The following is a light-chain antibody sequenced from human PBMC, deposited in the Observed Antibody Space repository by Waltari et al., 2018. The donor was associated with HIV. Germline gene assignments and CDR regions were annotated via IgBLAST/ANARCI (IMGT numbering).Light chain of an antibody. Sequence: SALTQPASVSGSPGQSVTISCTGLSRDPGVYKFVSWYQQSPGKAPQLMIYGIDSRPSTVSQRFSGSRSGDTASLTISGLQSGDEGDYYCCSYTSSHSLIFGGGTKLTVL. CDR2: GID. J-gene: IGLJ2*01. CDR3: CSYTSSHSLI. V-gene: IGLV2-14*03. CDR1: SRDPGVYKF.